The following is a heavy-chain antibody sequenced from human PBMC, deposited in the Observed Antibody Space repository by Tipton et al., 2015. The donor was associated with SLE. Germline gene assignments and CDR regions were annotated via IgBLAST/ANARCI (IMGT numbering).Heavy chain of an antibody. V-gene: IGHV6-1*01. CDR2: TYYRSKWHN. Sequence: GLVKPSQTLSLTCAISGDSVSSNSAAWNWIRQTPSRGLEWLGRTYYRSKWHNDYAVSVKSRITIKPDTSKNQFSLPLNSVTPEDTAVYYCARDFHSSWKAGGDYVDVWGKGTTVTVSS. CDR3: ARDFHSSWKAGGDYVDV. D-gene: IGHD1-1*01. J-gene: IGHJ6*03. CDR1: GDSVSSNSAA.